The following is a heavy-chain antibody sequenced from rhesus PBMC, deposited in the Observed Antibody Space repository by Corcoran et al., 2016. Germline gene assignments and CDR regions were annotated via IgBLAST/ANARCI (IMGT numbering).Heavy chain of an antibody. CDR3: ARRRIYFDY. CDR2: IYGRSGST. D-gene: IGHD3-9*01. Sequence: QVQLQESGSGVVKPSETPSLTFAVPGGSISSGYDWSWIRQPPGKGLEWIGYIYGRSGSTNYNPSLKNRVTISKDASKNQFSLKLSSVTAADTAVYYCARRRIYFDYWGQGVLVTVSS. V-gene: IGHV4-76*01. CDR1: GGSISSGYD. J-gene: IGHJ4*01.